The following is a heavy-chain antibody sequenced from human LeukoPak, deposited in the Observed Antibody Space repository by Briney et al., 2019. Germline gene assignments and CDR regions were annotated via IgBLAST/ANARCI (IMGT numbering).Heavy chain of an antibody. D-gene: IGHD3-10*01. CDR1: GFTFSSYA. Sequence: GGSLRLSCAASGFTFSSYAMSWLRQAPGKGLEWVSAISGSGGSTYYADSVKGRFTISRDNSKNTLYLQMNSLRAEDTAVYYCAKAYPSVLLCFGELFDYWGQGTLVTVSS. V-gene: IGHV3-23*01. CDR3: AKAYPSVLLCFGELFDY. CDR2: ISGSGGST. J-gene: IGHJ4*02.